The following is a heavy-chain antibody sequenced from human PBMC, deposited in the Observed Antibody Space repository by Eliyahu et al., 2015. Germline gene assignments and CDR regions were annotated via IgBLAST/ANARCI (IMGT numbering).Heavy chain of an antibody. CDR2: IYWDDDK. J-gene: IGHJ4*02. D-gene: IGHD4-17*01. Sequence: QITLKESGPTLVKPTQTLTLTCTFSGFSLSTSGVGVGWIRQPPGKALEWFALIYWDDDKRYSPSLKSRLTITKDTSKNQVVLTMTNMDPVDTATYYCAHRPSGDYRFDYWGQGTLVTVSS. V-gene: IGHV2-5*02. CDR3: AHRPSGDYRFDY. CDR1: GFSLSTSGVG.